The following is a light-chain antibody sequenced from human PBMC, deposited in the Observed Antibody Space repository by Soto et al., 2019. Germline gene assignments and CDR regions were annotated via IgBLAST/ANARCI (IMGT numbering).Light chain of an antibody. CDR2: WAS. V-gene: IGKV4-1*01. J-gene: IGKJ2*01. CDR3: QQYYNTPYT. Sequence: DIVMTQSPDSLAVPLGERATINCKSSQSVLYRSNSKNYLAWYQQKPGQPPKLPIYWASTRESGVPDRFSGSGSGTDFTLTISSLQAEDVAVYYCQQYYNTPYTFGQGTKLEIK. CDR1: QSVLYRSNSKNY.